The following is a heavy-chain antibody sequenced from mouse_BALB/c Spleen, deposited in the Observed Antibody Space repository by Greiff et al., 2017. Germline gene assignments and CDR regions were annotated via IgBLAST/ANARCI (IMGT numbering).Heavy chain of an antibody. D-gene: IGHD2-3*01. V-gene: IGHV2-4-1*01. CDR1: GFSFTSYG. Sequence: QVQLQQSGPGLVQPSQSLSITCTVSGFSFTSYGVHWVRQSPGKGLEWLGVIWSGGSTDYNAAFISSLSISTDNSTSHVFFQMNSLQADDTAIYYRARNEDYVWYYFDYWGQGTPVTVSA. CDR2: IWSGGST. CDR3: ARNEDYVWYYFDY. J-gene: IGHJ3*01.